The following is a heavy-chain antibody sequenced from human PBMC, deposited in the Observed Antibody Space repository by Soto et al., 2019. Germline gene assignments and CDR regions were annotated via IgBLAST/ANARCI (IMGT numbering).Heavy chain of an antibody. CDR1: GYSFTSYW. V-gene: IGHV5-51*01. J-gene: IGHJ6*02. Sequence: GESLKISCKGSGYSFTSYWIGWVRQMPGKGLEWMGIIYPGDSDTRYSPSFQGQVTISADKSISTAYLQWSSLKASDTAMYYCARAGIVLRYFDWFYGMDVWGQGTTVTVSS. CDR2: IYPGDSDT. D-gene: IGHD3-9*01. CDR3: ARAGIVLRYFDWFYGMDV.